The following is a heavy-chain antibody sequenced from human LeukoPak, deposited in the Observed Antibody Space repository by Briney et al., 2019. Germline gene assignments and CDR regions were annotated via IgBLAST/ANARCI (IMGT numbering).Heavy chain of an antibody. D-gene: IGHD6-13*01. CDR3: ARDHRIAAASAWFDP. CDR2: IIPIFGTA. J-gene: IGHJ5*02. V-gene: IGHV1-69*13. CDR1: GGTFSSYA. Sequence: SVKVSCKASGGTFSSYAISWVRQAPGQGLEWMGGIIPIFGTANYAQKFQGRVTITADEPTSTAYMELSSLRSEDTAVYYCARDHRIAAASAWFDPWGQGTLVTVSS.